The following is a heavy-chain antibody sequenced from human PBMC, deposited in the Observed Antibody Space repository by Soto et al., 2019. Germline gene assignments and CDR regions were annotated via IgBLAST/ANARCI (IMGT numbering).Heavy chain of an antibody. J-gene: IGHJ6*02. V-gene: IGHV4-39*01. CDR2: IYYSGST. Sequence: QLQLQESGPGLVKPSETLSLTCTVSGGSISSSSYYWGWIRQPPGKGLEWIGSIYYSGSTYYNPSLKSRVTISVDTSKNQCSLKLSSVTAADTAVYYCARLLTPYYYYGMDVWGQGTTVTVSS. CDR1: GGSISSSSYY. CDR3: ARLLTPYYYYGMDV.